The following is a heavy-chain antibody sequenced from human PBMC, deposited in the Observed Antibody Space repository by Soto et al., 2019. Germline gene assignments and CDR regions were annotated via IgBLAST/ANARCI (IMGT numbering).Heavy chain of an antibody. Sequence: QVQLVQSGAEVKKPGSSVKVSCKASGGTFSSYAISWVRQAPGQGLEWMGGIIPIFGTANYAQKFQGRVTITADESTSTASMELSSLSSADTAVYYCARDTGAGAATNMGWFDPWGQGTLVTVSS. D-gene: IGHD6-19*01. CDR2: IIPIFGTA. V-gene: IGHV1-69*01. CDR3: ARDTGAGAATNMGWFDP. CDR1: GGTFSSYA. J-gene: IGHJ5*02.